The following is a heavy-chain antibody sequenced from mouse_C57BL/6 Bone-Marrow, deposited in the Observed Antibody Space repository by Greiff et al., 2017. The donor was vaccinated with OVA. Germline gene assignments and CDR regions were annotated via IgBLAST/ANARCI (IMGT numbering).Heavy chain of an antibody. V-gene: IGHV5-4*01. CDR1: GFTFSSYA. D-gene: IGHD2-1*01. CDR2: ISDGGSYT. CDR3: ARDQGNYWYFDV. J-gene: IGHJ1*03. Sequence: EVQVVESGGGLVKPGGSLKLSCAASGFTFSSYAMSWVRQTPDKRLEWVATISDGGSYTYYPDNVKGRFTISRDNAKNNLYLQMSHLKSEDTAMYYCARDQGNYWYFDVWGTGTTVTVSS.